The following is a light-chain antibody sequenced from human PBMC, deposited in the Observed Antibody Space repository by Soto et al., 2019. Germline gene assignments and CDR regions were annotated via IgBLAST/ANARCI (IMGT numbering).Light chain of an antibody. Sequence: VLSQSPGALSFTAGERATLFFRASQSVSSSSLAWYQQKPGQAPRLLMYGASSRATGIPDRFSGSGSGTDFTLTIRTLEPEDFAVYYCQQYGSSPRTFGQ. CDR3: QQYGSSPRT. CDR1: QSVSSSS. J-gene: IGKJ1*01. V-gene: IGKV3-20*01. CDR2: GAS.